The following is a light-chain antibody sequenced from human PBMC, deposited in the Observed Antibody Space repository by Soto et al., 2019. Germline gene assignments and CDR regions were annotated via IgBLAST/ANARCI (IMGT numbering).Light chain of an antibody. J-gene: IGKJ5*01. CDR3: QQLSSYTIT. Sequence: DIQVNQSPSFLSASVGDRVTITCRGSQGIRRHLAWYPQTPGKAPEALIYAASTLESGVPSRCGGSGAGTACTLTISSLQHGDVETYDCQQLSSYTITFGQGTRLEIK. CDR2: AAS. CDR1: QGIRRH. V-gene: IGKV1-9*01.